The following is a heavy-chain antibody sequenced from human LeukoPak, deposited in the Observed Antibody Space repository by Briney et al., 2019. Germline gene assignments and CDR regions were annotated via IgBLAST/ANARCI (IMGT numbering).Heavy chain of an antibody. Sequence: ASVKVSCKASGYTFTGYYMHWVRQAPGQGLEWMGWINPNSGGTNYAQKFQGRVTMTRDTSISTAYMELSSLRSEDTAVYYCARPYCSGGSCWPYAFDIWGQGTMVTVSS. J-gene: IGHJ3*02. CDR3: ARPYCSGGSCWPYAFDI. V-gene: IGHV1-2*02. CDR2: INPNSGGT. CDR1: GYTFTGYY. D-gene: IGHD2-15*01.